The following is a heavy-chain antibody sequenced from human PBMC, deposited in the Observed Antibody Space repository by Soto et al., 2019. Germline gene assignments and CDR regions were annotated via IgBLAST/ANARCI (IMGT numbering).Heavy chain of an antibody. CDR3: ARDTSYDFGSGYVGFDP. D-gene: IGHD3-3*01. CDR1: GGSVSSGSHY. CDR2: IYYSGST. V-gene: IGHV4-61*03. J-gene: IGHJ5*02. Sequence: SETLSLTCTVSGGSVSSGSHYWSWIRQPPGKGLEWIGNIYYSGSTKYNPSLKSRVTLSVDRSRNHFSLNLRSVTTADTSRYYCARDTSYDFGSGYVGFDPWGQGTLVTVS.